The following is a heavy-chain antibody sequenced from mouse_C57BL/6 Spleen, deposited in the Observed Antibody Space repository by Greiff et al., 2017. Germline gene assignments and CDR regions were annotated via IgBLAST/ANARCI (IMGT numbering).Heavy chain of an antibody. J-gene: IGHJ4*01. CDR3: TRCTTMGY. CDR1: GYTFTDYE. Sequence: QVQLQQSGAELVRPGASVTLSCEASGYTFTDYEMHWVQQTPVHGLEWIGAIDPETGGTASNQKFKGKAILTAAKSSSTAYIELRSLTSEGSAVYYGTRCTTMGYGGQGISVTV. D-gene: IGHD1-1*01. V-gene: IGHV1-15*01. CDR2: IDPETGGT.